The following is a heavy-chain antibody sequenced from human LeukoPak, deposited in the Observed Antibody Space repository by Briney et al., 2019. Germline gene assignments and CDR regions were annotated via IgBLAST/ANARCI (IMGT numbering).Heavy chain of an antibody. CDR2: IIAGNGNT. Sequence: ASVKVSCKASGYTFTSYAMHWVRQAPGQRLEWMGWIIAGNGNTKYSQNFQGRVTITRDTSASTAYMELRSLRSEDTAVYYCASSREGRVDSETRLVDYWGQGTLVTVSS. CDR1: GYTFTSYA. CDR3: ASSREGRVDSETRLVDY. D-gene: IGHD1-7*01. J-gene: IGHJ4*02. V-gene: IGHV1-3*01.